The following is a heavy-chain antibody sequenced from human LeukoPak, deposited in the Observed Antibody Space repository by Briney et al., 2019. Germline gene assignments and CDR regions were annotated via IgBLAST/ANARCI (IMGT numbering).Heavy chain of an antibody. CDR2: IYNSGNT. CDR1: GASISSSNYY. Sequence: SETLSLTCTVSGASISSSNYYWGWIRQPPGKGLEWIGNIYNSGNTYYNPSLKSRVTLSVDTSKNQFSLRLTSVTAADTAFYYCAREEYSSDWYGRDSWGQGTLVTVSS. CDR3: AREEYSSDWYGRDS. D-gene: IGHD6-13*01. V-gene: IGHV4-39*07. J-gene: IGHJ4*02.